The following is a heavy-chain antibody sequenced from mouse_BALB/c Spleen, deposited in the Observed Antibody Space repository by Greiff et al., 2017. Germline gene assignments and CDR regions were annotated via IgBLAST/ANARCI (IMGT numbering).Heavy chain of an antibody. Sequence: EVMLVESGGDLVKPGGSLKLSCAASGFTFSSYGMSWVRQTPDKRLEWVATISSGGSYTYYPDSVKGRFTISRDNAKNTLYLQMSSLKSEDTAMYYCARQGYYDAMDYWGQGTSVTVSS. CDR2: ISSGGSYT. CDR3: ARQGYYDAMDY. J-gene: IGHJ4*01. D-gene: IGHD2-2*01. CDR1: GFTFSSYG. V-gene: IGHV5-6*01.